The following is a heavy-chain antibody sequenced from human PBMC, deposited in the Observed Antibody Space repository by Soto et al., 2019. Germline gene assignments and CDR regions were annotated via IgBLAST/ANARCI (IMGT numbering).Heavy chain of an antibody. V-gene: IGHV3-74*01. Sequence: GGSLRLSCAASGFTFSSYWMHWVRQAPGKGLVWVSRINSDGSSTSYADSVKGRFTISRDNAKNTLYLQMNSLRAEDTAVYYWERGPILDVSGSYYYTGFAPWGKGTLSTFS. D-gene: IGHD3-10*01. CDR3: ERGPILDVSGSYYYTGFAP. CDR1: GFTFSSYW. CDR2: INSDGSST. J-gene: IGHJ5*02.